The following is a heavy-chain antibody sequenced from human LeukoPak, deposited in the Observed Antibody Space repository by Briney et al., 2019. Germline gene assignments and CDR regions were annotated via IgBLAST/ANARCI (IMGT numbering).Heavy chain of an antibody. V-gene: IGHV3-30*02. J-gene: IGHJ6*03. D-gene: IGHD3-10*01. CDR1: GFTFSSYA. CDR2: IRYNGNNQ. CDR3: AKDSAFYYIDV. Sequence: QPGGSLRLSCAASGFTFSSYAMTWVRQAPGKGLEWVAFIRYNGNNQYYADSVKGRFTISRDNSKNTLYLQMNSLKGDDTAVYYCAKDSAFYYIDVWGKGTTVIISS.